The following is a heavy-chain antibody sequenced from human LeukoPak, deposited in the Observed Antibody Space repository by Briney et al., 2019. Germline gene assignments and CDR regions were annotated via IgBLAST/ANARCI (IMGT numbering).Heavy chain of an antibody. Sequence: QPGGSLRLSCAASGFTLDDYGMNWVRQAPGKGLEWVSYISSSGSTYYYADSVKGRFTISRDNAKNSLYLQMNSLRAEDTAVYYCARDGFGSSWYIDYWGQGSLVTVSS. J-gene: IGHJ4*02. CDR1: GFTLDDYG. CDR3: ARDGFGSSWYIDY. CDR2: ISSSGSTY. V-gene: IGHV3-48*03. D-gene: IGHD6-13*01.